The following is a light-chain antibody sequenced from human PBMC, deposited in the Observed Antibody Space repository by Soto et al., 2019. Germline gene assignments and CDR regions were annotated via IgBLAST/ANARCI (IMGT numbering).Light chain of an antibody. Sequence: QSVLTQPPSASGTPGQRVTISCSGSSSNIGINTVNWYQQLPGTAPKLLIYSNNQQPSGVPDRFSGSKSGTSASLAIWGLQSEDEADYYCATWDDSLNGLMFGGGTKLTVL. CDR3: ATWDDSLNGLM. CDR2: SNN. V-gene: IGLV1-44*01. CDR1: SSNIGINT. J-gene: IGLJ3*02.